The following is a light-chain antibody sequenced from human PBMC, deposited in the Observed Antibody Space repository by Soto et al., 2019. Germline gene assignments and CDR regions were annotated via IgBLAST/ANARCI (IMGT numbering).Light chain of an antibody. V-gene: IGKV1-39*01. CDR2: AAS. Sequence: DIQMTQSPSSLSASVGDRVTITCRASQSITNYLNWYQQKPGKAPNLLIYAASSLQSGVPSRFSGSGSGTDFTLTISSLQPEDFATYYCQQSYSIPHTFGQGTKLKIK. J-gene: IGKJ2*01. CDR3: QQSYSIPHT. CDR1: QSITNY.